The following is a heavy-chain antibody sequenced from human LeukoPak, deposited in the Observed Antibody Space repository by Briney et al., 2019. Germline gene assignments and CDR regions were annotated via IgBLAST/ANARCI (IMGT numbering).Heavy chain of an antibody. CDR1: GYSFTNYW. D-gene: IGHD6-13*01. CDR2: IYPGDSDT. Sequence: SGESLKISCKGSGYSFTNYWIGWVRQMPGKGLEWMGTIYPGDSDTKYSPSFQGQVTISADKSISTAYLQWSSLKASDTAMYYCARRIAVAGSIGTRYFDYWGQGTLVTVSS. J-gene: IGHJ4*02. CDR3: ARRIAVAGSIGTRYFDY. V-gene: IGHV5-51*01.